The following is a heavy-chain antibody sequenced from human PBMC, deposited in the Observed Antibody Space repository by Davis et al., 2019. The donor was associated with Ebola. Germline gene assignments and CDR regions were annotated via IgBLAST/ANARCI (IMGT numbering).Heavy chain of an antibody. CDR3: ARGSGRSYGDYCDY. V-gene: IGHV3-30*03. CDR1: GFTFSSYG. J-gene: IGHJ4*02. D-gene: IGHD4-17*01. Sequence: GESLKISCAASGFTFSSYGMHWVRQSPGKGLEWVAVISYDGSNKYYADSVKGRFTISRDNSKNTLYLQMNSLRAEDTAVYYCARGSGRSYGDYCDYWGQGTLVTVSS. CDR2: ISYDGSNK.